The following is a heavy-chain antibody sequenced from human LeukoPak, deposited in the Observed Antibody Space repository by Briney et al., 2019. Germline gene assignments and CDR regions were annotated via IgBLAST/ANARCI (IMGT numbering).Heavy chain of an antibody. CDR1: GGSISSSSYY. CDR2: IYYSGST. Sequence: SETLSLTCTVSGGSISSSSYYWRWIRQPPGKGLEWIGSIYYSGSTYYNPSLKSRVTISVDTSKNQFSLKLSSMTAADTAVYYCARHHWDYYGSGSYYTPGGWFDPWGQGTLVTVSS. J-gene: IGHJ5*02. D-gene: IGHD3-10*01. V-gene: IGHV4-39*01. CDR3: ARHHWDYYGSGSYYTPGGWFDP.